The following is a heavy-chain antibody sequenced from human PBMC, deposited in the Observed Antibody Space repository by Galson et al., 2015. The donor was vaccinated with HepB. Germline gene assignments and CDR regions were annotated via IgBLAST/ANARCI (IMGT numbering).Heavy chain of an antibody. Sequence: SLRLSCAASGFSFSDYSMNWVRQAPGKGLEWVSSITSSSDYIYYADSVKGRFTFSRDNAKNLLYLQMNSLRAEDTAVYYCARDRYFWVVTEKDAFDIWGQGTMVTVSS. V-gene: IGHV3-21*01. J-gene: IGHJ3*02. CDR3: ARDRYFWVVTEKDAFDI. D-gene: IGHD4-23*01. CDR1: GFSFSDYS. CDR2: ITSSSDYI.